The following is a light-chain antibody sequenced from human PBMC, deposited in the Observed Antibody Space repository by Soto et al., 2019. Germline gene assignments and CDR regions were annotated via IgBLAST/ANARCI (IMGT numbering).Light chain of an antibody. J-gene: IGKJ3*01. CDR1: QAVSSN. V-gene: IGKV3-15*01. Sequence: EIVMTQSPATLSVSPGERATLSCRASQAVSSNLAWYQQKPGQAPRLLIYGASTRATGIPARFSGSGSGTEFTIAISSLLAEDFAVYYCQQYNDWPPFTFGPGTRVDIK. CDR3: QQYNDWPPFT. CDR2: GAS.